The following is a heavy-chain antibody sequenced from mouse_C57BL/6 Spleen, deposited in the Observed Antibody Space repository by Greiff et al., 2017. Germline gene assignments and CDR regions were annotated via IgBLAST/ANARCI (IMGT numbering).Heavy chain of an antibody. Sequence: EVKLVESGGGLVQPGGSLSLSCAASGFTFTDYYMSWVRQPPGKALEWLGFIRNKANGYTTEYSASVKGRFTISRDNSQSILYLQMNALRAEDSATYYCARWLTGTFDYWGQGTTLTVSS. CDR3: ARWLTGTFDY. J-gene: IGHJ2*01. D-gene: IGHD4-1*01. V-gene: IGHV7-3*01. CDR1: GFTFTDYY. CDR2: IRNKANGYTT.